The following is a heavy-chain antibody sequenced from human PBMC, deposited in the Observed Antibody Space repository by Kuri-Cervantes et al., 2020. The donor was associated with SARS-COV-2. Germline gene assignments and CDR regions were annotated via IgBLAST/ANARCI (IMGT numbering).Heavy chain of an antibody. CDR2: IYSGGST. CDR1: GFTVSSNY. Sequence: GESLKISCAASGFTVSSNYMSWVRQAPGKGLEWVSVIYSGGSTYYADSVKGRFTISRDNSKNTLYLQMNSLRAEDTAVYYCARDWVYYDSSGYGTFDYWGQGTLVTVSS. CDR3: ARDWVYYDSSGYGTFDY. J-gene: IGHJ4*02. D-gene: IGHD3-22*01. V-gene: IGHV3-53*01.